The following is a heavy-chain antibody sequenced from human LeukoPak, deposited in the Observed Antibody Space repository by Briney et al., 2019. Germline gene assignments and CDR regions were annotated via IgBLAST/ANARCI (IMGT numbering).Heavy chain of an antibody. V-gene: IGHV1-69*05. CDR3: ARAVGYCSSTSCFTEYFQH. Sequence: SVKVSCKAPGGTFSSYAISWVRQAPGQGLEWMGGIIPIFGTANYAQKFQGRVTITTDESTSTAYMELSSLRSEETAVYYWARAVGYCSSTSCFTEYFQHWGKGNLVTVSS. D-gene: IGHD2-2*01. CDR2: IIPIFGTA. J-gene: IGHJ1*01. CDR1: GGTFSSYA.